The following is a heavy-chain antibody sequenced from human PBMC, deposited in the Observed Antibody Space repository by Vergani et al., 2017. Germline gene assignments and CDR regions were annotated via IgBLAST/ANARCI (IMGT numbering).Heavy chain of an antibody. V-gene: IGHV4-61*01. CDR3: ARDRVVASGYFDY. D-gene: IGHD2-15*01. J-gene: IGHJ4*02. Sequence: QVQLQESGPGLVKPSETLSLTCTVSGGSVSSGTYYWSWIRQPPGKGLEWIGDIYYSGSTNYNPSLKSRVTISVDTSHNQVSLKVSSVTAADTAVYYCARDRVVASGYFDYWGQGTLVTVSS. CDR1: GGSVSSGTYY. CDR2: IYYSGST.